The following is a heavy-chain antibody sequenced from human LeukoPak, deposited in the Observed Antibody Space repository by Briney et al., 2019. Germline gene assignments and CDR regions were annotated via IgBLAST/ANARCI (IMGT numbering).Heavy chain of an antibody. CDR3: ATAYSGSYVGYFDY. CDR2: FDPEDGET. CDR1: GYTLTELS. J-gene: IGHJ4*02. V-gene: IGHV1-24*01. Sequence: GASVKGSCKVSGYTLTELSMHWVRQAPGKGLEWMGGFDPEDGETIYAQKFQGRVTMTEDTSTDTAYMELSSLRSEDTAVYHCATAYSGSYVGYFDYWGQGTLVTVSS. D-gene: IGHD1-26*01.